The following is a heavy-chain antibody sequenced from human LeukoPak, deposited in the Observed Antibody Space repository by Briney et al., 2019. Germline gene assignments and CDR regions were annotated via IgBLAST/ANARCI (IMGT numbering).Heavy chain of an antibody. V-gene: IGHV3-23*01. CDR1: GFTFSSYA. CDR2: ITASGGNT. J-gene: IGHJ4*02. CDR3: AKVLAHDYGDYGDY. D-gene: IGHD4-17*01. Sequence: GGSLRLSCAASGFTFSSYAMGWVRQAPGKGLEWVSAITASGGNTYYADSVKGRFTISRDNSKNTLYLQMNSLRAEDTAVYYCAKVLAHDYGDYGDYWGQGTLVTVSS.